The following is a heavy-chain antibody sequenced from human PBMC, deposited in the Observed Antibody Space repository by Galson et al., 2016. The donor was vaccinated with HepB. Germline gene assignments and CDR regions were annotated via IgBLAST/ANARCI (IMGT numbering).Heavy chain of an antibody. V-gene: IGHV6-1*01. CDR2: TCYRSMWYY. CDR3: ARGPHLKYHGMDV. Sequence: AISGDSVSTDSATWNWIRQSPSRGLEWLGRTCYRSMWYYDYAVSLKGRIIINPDTSKNQFSLQLSSVAPEDTAVYYCARGPHLKYHGMDVWGQGTTVTVSS. J-gene: IGHJ6*02. CDR1: GDSVSTDSAT.